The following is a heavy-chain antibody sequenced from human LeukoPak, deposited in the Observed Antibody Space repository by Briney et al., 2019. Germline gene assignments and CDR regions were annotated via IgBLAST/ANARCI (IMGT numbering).Heavy chain of an antibody. D-gene: IGHD4-23*01. CDR1: GGTFSSYA. Sequence: ASVKVSCKASGGTFSSYAISWVRQAPGQGLEWMGWISAYNGNTNYAQKLQGRVTMTTDTSTSTAYMELRSLRSDDTAVYYCASGYGGYYYMDVWGKGTTVTISS. V-gene: IGHV1-18*01. CDR3: ASGYGGYYYMDV. CDR2: ISAYNGNT. J-gene: IGHJ6*03.